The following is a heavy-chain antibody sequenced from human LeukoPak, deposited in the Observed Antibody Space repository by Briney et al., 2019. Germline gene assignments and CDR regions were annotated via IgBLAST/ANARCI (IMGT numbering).Heavy chain of an antibody. V-gene: IGHV1-18*01. J-gene: IGHJ3*01. CDR2: ISAYNGNT. Sequence: ASVKVSCKASAYTFTTYGINWVRQAPGQGLEWMGWISAYNGNTNNAQKPQGRVTMTTETSTTTAYMELRSLRSDDTAIYYCAGAGLVRDAFDVWGQGTLVTVAS. D-gene: IGHD3/OR15-3a*01. CDR1: AYTFTTYG. CDR3: AGAGLVRDAFDV.